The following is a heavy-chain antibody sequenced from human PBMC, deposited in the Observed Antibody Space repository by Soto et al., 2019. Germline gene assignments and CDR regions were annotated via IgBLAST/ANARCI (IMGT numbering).Heavy chain of an antibody. CDR2: IVVGSGNT. J-gene: IGHJ3*02. CDR1: GFTFTSSA. D-gene: IGHD6-13*01. V-gene: IGHV1-58*01. CDR3: AAVRSSSWYPDAFDI. Sequence: ASVKVSCKASGFTFTSSAVQWVRQARGQRLEWIGWIVVGSGNTNYAQKFQERVTITRDMSTSTAYMELSSLRSEDTAVYYCAAVRSSSWYPDAFDIWGQGTMVTVSS.